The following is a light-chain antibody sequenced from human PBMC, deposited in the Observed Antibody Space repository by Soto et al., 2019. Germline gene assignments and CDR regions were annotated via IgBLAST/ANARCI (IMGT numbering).Light chain of an antibody. V-gene: IGKV1-9*01. CDR2: ASS. J-gene: IGKJ2*01. Sequence: DIQLTQSPSFLSASVGDRVTITCRASQGISGYLAWFQQKPGEAPKLLISASSTLQFGVPSRFSGSGSGTGFTLTISSLQPEDFATYYCQQLNTYPYTFGQGTKLEIK. CDR3: QQLNTYPYT. CDR1: QGISGY.